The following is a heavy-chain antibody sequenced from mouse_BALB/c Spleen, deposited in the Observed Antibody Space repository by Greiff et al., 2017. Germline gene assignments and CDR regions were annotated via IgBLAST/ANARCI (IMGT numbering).Heavy chain of an antibody. CDR3: ARWDYAMDY. CDR2: ISYDGSN. J-gene: IGHJ4*01. CDR1: GYSITSGYY. Sequence: EVHLVESGPGLVKPSQSLSLTCSVTGYSITSGYYWNWIRQFPGNKLEWMGYISYDGSNNYNPSLKNRISITRDTSKNQFFLKLNSVTTEDTATYYCARWDYAMDYWGQGTSVTVSS. V-gene: IGHV3-6*02.